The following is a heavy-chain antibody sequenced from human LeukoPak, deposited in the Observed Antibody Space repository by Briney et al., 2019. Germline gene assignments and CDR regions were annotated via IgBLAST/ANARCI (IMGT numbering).Heavy chain of an antibody. CDR1: GGSFSGYY. V-gene: IGHV4-34*01. CDR2: INHSGST. D-gene: IGHD3-10*01. J-gene: IGHJ3*02. CDR3: ARGVGRGAFDI. Sequence: PSETLSLTCAVYGGSFSGYYWSWIRQPPGKGLEWIGEINHSGSTNYNPSLKSRVTILVDTSKNQFSLKLSSVTAADTAVYYCARGVGRGAFDIWGQGTMVTVSS.